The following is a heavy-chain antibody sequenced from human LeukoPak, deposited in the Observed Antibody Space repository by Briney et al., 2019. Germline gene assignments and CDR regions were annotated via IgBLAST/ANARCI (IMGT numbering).Heavy chain of an antibody. J-gene: IGHJ3*02. CDR2: IIPIFGTA. CDR3: TSCYYYGRSGHAFDI. D-gene: IGHD3-22*01. Sequence: SVKVSCKASGGTFSSYAISWVRQAPGQGLEWMGGIIPIFGTANYAQKFQGRVTITTDESTSTAYMELSSLRSEDTAVYYCTSCYYYGRSGHAFDIWGQGTMVTVSS. CDR1: GGTFSSYA. V-gene: IGHV1-69*05.